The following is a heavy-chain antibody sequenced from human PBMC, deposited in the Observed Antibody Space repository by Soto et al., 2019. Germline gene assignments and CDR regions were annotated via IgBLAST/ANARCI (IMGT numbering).Heavy chain of an antibody. D-gene: IGHD3-10*01. CDR3: AKDRGRGSPVSGGLAV. CDR1: GFTFSHYS. J-gene: IGHJ6*02. CDR2: VSSTSSYI. V-gene: IGHV3-21*01. Sequence: EVQMVESGGGLVQPGGSLRLSCAASGFTFSHYSMNWGRQAPGKGLEWVALVSSTSSYIYYAGSVKGRLTISRDNATNSLCLQMNTLRAEDTAVYYCAKDRGRGSPVSGGLAVWGQGTTVTVSS.